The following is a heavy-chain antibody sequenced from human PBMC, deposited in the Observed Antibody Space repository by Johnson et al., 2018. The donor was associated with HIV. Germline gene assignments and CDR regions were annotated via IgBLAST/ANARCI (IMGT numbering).Heavy chain of an antibody. CDR2: ISFHANEK. J-gene: IGHJ3*01. D-gene: IGHD2-8*01. CDR3: ARGSLTDDSFAE. V-gene: IGHV3-30*04. Sequence: QVQLMESGGGVVQPGGSLGLSCTASGFTFSRNAMHWVRQPPGKGLEWVAVISFHANEKHYGDSVRGRFTISRDNSKNTLSLQMNSLTTEDTAMYYCARGSLTDDSFAEWGQGTMVFVSS. CDR1: GFTFSRNA.